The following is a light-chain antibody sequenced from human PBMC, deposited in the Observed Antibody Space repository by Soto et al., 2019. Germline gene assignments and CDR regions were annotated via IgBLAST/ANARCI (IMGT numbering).Light chain of an antibody. CDR1: QSVLHSSNNKNY. J-gene: IGKJ1*01. Sequence: DIVMTQSPDSLAVSLGERATINCKSSQSVLHSSNNKNYLAWFQQKPGQPPKVLIYWASTRESGVPDRFSGSGSGTDFTLTISSLQAEDAAVYYCQQCYTTPWTFGQGTKVDIK. CDR2: WAS. CDR3: QQCYTTPWT. V-gene: IGKV4-1*01.